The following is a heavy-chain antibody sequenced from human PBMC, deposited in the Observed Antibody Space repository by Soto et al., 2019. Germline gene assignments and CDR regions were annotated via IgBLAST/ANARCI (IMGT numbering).Heavy chain of an antibody. CDR1: GYIFTKHW. CDR3: ERFIVGATNDYFDN. J-gene: IGHJ4*02. Sequence: GESLIISCQGSGYIFTKHWVGWVRQLPGKGLEWMGLIYPADYDATYGPYFQGQVTLSVDKSTDTAYLQWSSLRPSDTAMYYCERFIVGATNDYFDNWGQGTLVTVSS. D-gene: IGHD1-26*01. V-gene: IGHV5-51*01. CDR2: IYPADYDA.